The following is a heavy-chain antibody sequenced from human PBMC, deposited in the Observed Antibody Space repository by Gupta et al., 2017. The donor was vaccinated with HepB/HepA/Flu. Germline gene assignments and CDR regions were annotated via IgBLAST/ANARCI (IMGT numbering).Heavy chain of an antibody. CDR2: IYYGGSS. V-gene: IGHV4-39*01. Sequence: QLHLQESGPGLVRPSETLSLTCTVSGDSITSTYYWGWIRQPPGNGLEWIGHIYYGGSSYYNPSLNSRVSLSVDSSKNQFSLKLNCVTAADTAVYFCARAADPRWFGPWGQGTLVTVSS. J-gene: IGHJ5*02. CDR3: ARAADPRWFGP. CDR1: GDSITSTYY.